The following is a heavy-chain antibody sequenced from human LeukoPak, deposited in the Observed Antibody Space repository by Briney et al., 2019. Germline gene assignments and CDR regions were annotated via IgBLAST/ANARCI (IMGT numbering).Heavy chain of an antibody. V-gene: IGHV4-61*02. D-gene: IGHD3-10*01. CDR2: IYTSGTT. CDR1: GGSINNGNFY. CDR3: ARVRGNWFDP. Sequence: TSETLSLTCTVSGGSINNGNFYWSWIRQPAGKGLEWIGLIYTSGTTNYNPSLKSRVTMSVDTSKNQFSLELSSVTAADTAVYYCARVRGNWFDPWGQGTLVTVSS. J-gene: IGHJ5*02.